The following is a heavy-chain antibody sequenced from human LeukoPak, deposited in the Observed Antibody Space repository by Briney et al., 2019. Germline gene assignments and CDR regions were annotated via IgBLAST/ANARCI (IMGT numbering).Heavy chain of an antibody. CDR2: ISAYNGNT. CDR3: ARDQRGKLRYFDWLKTGYFQH. CDR1: GGTFSSYA. V-gene: IGHV1-18*01. D-gene: IGHD3-9*01. Sequence: ASVKVSCKASGGTFSSYAISWVRQAPGQGLEWMGWISAYNGNTNYAQKLQGRVTMTTDTSTSTAHMELRSLRSDDTAVYYCARDQRGKLRYFDWLKTGYFQHWGQGTLVTVSS. J-gene: IGHJ1*01.